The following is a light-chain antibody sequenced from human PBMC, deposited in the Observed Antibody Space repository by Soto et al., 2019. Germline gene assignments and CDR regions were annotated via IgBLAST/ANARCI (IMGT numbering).Light chain of an antibody. CDR2: DAS. J-gene: IGKJ4*01. Sequence: DIQMTQSPSSLSASVGDRVTISCQASQDISYCLNWYQQKPGKAPKLLIYDASNLETGVPSRFSGSGSGTDFTFTISSLQPEDIATYYCQQYDNLPLTFGGGTKVEIK. CDR3: QQYDNLPLT. V-gene: IGKV1-33*01. CDR1: QDISYC.